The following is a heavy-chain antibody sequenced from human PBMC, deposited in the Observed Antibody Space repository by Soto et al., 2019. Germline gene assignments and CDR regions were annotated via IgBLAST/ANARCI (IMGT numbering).Heavy chain of an antibody. Sequence: GSLRLSCAASGFTCSSHGMSWVRQAPGKGLEWIAGLSRGGGSTYYADSGKGRFTISRDNSKNTLDLIMNSLRVEDTALYYCARDGQYRTDGFDIWGQGTMVTVSS. V-gene: IGHV3-23*01. CDR2: LSRGGGST. CDR3: ARDGQYRTDGFDI. J-gene: IGHJ3*02. CDR1: GFTCSSHG. D-gene: IGHD5-12*01.